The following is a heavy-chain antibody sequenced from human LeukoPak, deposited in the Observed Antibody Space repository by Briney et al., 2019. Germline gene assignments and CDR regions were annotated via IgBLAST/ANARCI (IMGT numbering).Heavy chain of an antibody. Sequence: PGGSLRLSCAASGFTFSSYSMNWVRQAPGKGLEWVSSISSSSSYIFYADSVEGRFTISRDNAKNSLYLQMNSLRAEDTAVYYCARDSGIRDSIDYWGQGTLVTVSS. CDR3: ARDSGIRDSIDY. D-gene: IGHD3-10*01. CDR1: GFTFSSYS. CDR2: ISSSSSYI. J-gene: IGHJ4*02. V-gene: IGHV3-21*01.